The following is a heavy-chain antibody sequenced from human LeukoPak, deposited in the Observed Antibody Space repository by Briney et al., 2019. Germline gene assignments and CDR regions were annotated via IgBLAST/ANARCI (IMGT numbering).Heavy chain of an antibody. D-gene: IGHD3-22*01. CDR1: GFTFSSYA. J-gene: IGHJ3*02. CDR3: AHYDSSSYHAFDI. V-gene: IGHV3-74*01. CDR2: INSDGSSR. Sequence: PGGSLRLSCAASGFTFSSYAMSWVRQAPGKGLVWVSRINSDGSSRSYADSVKGRFTISRDNAKNTLYLQMNSLRAEDTAVYYCAHYDSSSYHAFDIWGQGTMVTVSS.